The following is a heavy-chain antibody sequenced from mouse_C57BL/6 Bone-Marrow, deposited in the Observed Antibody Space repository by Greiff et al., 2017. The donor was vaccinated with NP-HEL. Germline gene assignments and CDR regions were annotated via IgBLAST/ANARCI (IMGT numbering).Heavy chain of an antibody. CDR1: GFNIKDDY. V-gene: IGHV14-4*01. D-gene: IGHD1-1*01. Sequence: VQLQQSGAELVRPGASVKLSCTVSGFNIKDDYMHWVKQRPEQGLEWIGWIDPENGDTEYASKFQGKATITADTSSNTAYLQLGSLTSEDTTVYYGTTGGSSPYAMDYWGQGTSVTVSS. CDR3: TTGGSSPYAMDY. J-gene: IGHJ4*01. CDR2: IDPENGDT.